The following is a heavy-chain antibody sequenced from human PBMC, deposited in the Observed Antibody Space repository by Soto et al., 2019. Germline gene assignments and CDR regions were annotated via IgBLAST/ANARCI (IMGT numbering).Heavy chain of an antibody. CDR1: GGSISSYY. V-gene: IGHV4-59*01. CDR2: IYYSGST. CDR3: GRDPPPPNSYYRGMDV. Sequence: PSETLSLTCTVSGGSISSYYWSWIRQPPGKGLEWIGYIYYSGSTNYNPSLKSRVTISVDTSKNQFSLKLSSVTAADTAVYYCGRDPPPPNSYYRGMDVWGKGPTVTVPS. J-gene: IGHJ6*04.